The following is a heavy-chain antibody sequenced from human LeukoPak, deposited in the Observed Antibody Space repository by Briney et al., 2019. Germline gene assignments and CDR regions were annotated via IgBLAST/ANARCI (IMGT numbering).Heavy chain of an antibody. Sequence: GASLKISCRGSGYSFNNYWIAWVRQMPGKGLEWMGIIYPGDSDTRYNPSFQGQVTISADKSISIAYLQWSSLKASDTAMYYCALRGAYDDRFDYWGQGTLVTVSS. CDR3: ALRGAYDDRFDY. D-gene: IGHD5-12*01. J-gene: IGHJ4*02. CDR2: IYPGDSDT. CDR1: GYSFNNYW. V-gene: IGHV5-51*01.